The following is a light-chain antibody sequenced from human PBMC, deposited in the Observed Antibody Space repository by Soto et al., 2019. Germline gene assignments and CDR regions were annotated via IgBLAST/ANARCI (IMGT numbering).Light chain of an antibody. J-gene: IGLJ2*01. CDR2: EGS. V-gene: IGLV2-23*01. CDR1: SSDVGGYNL. CDR3: CSYSGSLTHVV. Sequence: QSVLTQPASVSGSPGQSITISCAGTSSDVGGYNLVSWYQQHPGKAPKLMIYEGSKRPSGVSNRFSGSKSGNTASLTISGLHAEDEADYYCCSYSGSLTHVVFGGGTKVTVL.